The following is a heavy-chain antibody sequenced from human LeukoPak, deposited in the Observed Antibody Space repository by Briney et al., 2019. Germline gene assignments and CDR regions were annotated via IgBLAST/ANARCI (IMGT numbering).Heavy chain of an antibody. CDR1: GYTFTVYY. CDR3: ARGGYDGYSFDY. J-gene: IGHJ4*02. Sequence: GASVTVSCKASGYTFTVYYMHWVRQAPGQGREGMGWINPNSGDTNYVQKFQGRVTMTRDTDIDTVYMELRRQGFDDTALYYCARGGYDGYSFDYWGQGTLVTVSS. CDR2: INPNSGDT. D-gene: IGHD5-12*01. V-gene: IGHV1-2*02.